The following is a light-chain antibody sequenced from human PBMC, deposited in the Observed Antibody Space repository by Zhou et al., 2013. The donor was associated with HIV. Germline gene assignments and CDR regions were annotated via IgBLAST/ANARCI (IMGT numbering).Light chain of an antibody. V-gene: IGKV3-20*01. CDR2: GAT. J-gene: IGKJ5*01. CDR1: QTVSSN. CDR3: QQYGSSPPGIT. Sequence: QSPATLSLSPGERATVSCRASQTVSSNLAWYQQKPGQAPRLLIYGATTRATGVPARFSGYGSGTDFTLTISRLEPEDFAVYYCQQYGSSPPGITFGQGTRLEIK.